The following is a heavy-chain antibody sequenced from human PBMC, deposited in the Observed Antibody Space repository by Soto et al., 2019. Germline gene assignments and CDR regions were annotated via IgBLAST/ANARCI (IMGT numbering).Heavy chain of an antibody. CDR2: ISSSSSYI. V-gene: IGHV3-21*01. Sequence: GGSLRLSCAASGFTFSSYTMNWVRQAPGKGLEWVSSISSSSSYIYYADSVKGRFTISRDNAKNSLYLQMNGLRAEDTAVYYCARILIIGTTRGPYFDYWGQGTLVTVSS. D-gene: IGHD1-20*01. CDR3: ARILIIGTTRGPYFDY. J-gene: IGHJ4*02. CDR1: GFTFSSYT.